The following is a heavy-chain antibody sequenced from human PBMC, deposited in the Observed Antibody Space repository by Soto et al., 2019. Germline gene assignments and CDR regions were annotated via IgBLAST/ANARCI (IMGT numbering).Heavy chain of an antibody. V-gene: IGHV3-7*01. CDR2: IKQDGSEK. CDR3: ARIASAGRGWDV. CDR1: GFTFSSYW. J-gene: IGHJ6*02. D-gene: IGHD6-13*01. Sequence: EVQLVESGGGLVQPGGSLRLSCAASGFTFSSYWMSWVRQAPVKGLEWVGNIKQDGSEKNYVDFVKGRFTISRDNAKNSLYLQMNSLRAEYTAVYYCARIASAGRGWDVWGQGTTVVVSS.